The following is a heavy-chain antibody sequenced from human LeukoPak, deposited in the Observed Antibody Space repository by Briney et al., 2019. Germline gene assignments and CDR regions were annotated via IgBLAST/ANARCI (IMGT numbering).Heavy chain of an antibody. V-gene: IGHV4-4*09. CDR1: GGSISNYY. CDR3: ARKQSYFDY. CDR2: IFTSGST. J-gene: IGHJ4*02. Sequence: ETLSLTCTVSGGSISNYYWSWIRQPPGKGLEWIGYIFTSGSTNYNPSLRSRVSMSLDTSKNQFSLKLNSVTAADTAVYYCARKQSYFDYWGQGALVTVSS.